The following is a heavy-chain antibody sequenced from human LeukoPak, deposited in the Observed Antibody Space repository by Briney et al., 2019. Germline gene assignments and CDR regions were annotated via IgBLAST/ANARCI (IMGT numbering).Heavy chain of an antibody. V-gene: IGHV1-8*03. CDR3: ARGASRSFDY. CDR2: MNPNSGNT. J-gene: IGHJ4*02. CDR1: GYTFTTYD. Sequence: ASVKVSCKASGYTFTTYDINWVRQAPGQGLEWMGWMNPNSGNTGYAQKFQGRVTFTRNPSISTAYMELTSLRSDDTAVYYCARGASRSFDYWGQGTLVTVSS.